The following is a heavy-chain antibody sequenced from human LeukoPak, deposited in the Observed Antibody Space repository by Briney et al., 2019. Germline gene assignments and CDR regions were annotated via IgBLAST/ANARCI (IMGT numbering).Heavy chain of an antibody. CDR1: GFTFSSYA. D-gene: IGHD6-19*01. J-gene: IGHJ2*01. V-gene: IGHV3-23*01. CDR3: AKALRVGAVDNWYFDL. CDR2: ISGSGGST. Sequence: GGSLRLSCAASGFTFSSYAMSWVRQAPGKGLEWGSAISGSGGSTYYADSVKGRFTISRDNSKNTLYLQMNSLRAEDTAVYYCAKALRVGAVDNWYFDLWGRGTLATVSS.